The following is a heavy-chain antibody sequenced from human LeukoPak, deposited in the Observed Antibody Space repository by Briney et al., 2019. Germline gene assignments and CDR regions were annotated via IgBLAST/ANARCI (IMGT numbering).Heavy chain of an antibody. CDR2: VDYSGST. Sequence: SETLSLTCTVSGGSLSSRTYYWGWIRQPPGKGLEWIGTVDYSGSTYYNPSLKSRLTISVDPSKNHFSLRLSSVTAADTAVYYCARDGRFYCGDYCDARDYWGQGALVTVSS. D-gene: IGHD2-21*01. CDR3: ARDGRFYCGDYCDARDY. CDR1: GGSLSSRTYY. V-gene: IGHV4-39*07. J-gene: IGHJ4*02.